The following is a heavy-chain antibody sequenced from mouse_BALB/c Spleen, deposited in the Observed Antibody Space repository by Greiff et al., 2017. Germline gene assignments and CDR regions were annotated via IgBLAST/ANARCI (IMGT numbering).Heavy chain of an antibody. CDR2: IWGDGST. Sequence: QVQLQQSGPGLVAPSQSLSITCTVSGFSLTGYGVNWVRQPPGKGLEWLGMIWGDGSTDYNSALKSRLSISKDNSKSQVFLKMNSLQTDDTARYYCARDRGDYDEAWFAYWGQGTLVTVSA. D-gene: IGHD2-4*01. CDR3: ARDRGDYDEAWFAY. J-gene: IGHJ3*01. V-gene: IGHV2-6-7*01. CDR1: GFSLTGYG.